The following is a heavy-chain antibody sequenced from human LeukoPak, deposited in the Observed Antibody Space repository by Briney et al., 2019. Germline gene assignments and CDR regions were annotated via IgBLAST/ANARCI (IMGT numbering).Heavy chain of an antibody. V-gene: IGHV1-8*01. CDR1: GYTFTSYD. D-gene: IGHD6-25*01. CDR3: GRHDGGSGWPWLGIDC. CDR2: MNPNSGNT. J-gene: IGHJ4*02. Sequence: ASVKVSCKASGYTFTSYDINWVRQATGQGLEWMGWMNPNSGNTGYAQKFQGRVTMTTDTPTSTVYMELRSLRSDDTAVYYCGRHDGGSGWPWLGIDCWGQGTLVTVSS.